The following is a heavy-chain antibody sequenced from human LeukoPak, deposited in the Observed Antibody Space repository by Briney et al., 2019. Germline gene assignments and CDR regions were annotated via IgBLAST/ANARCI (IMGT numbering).Heavy chain of an antibody. D-gene: IGHD3-3*01. Sequence: EASVKVSCKASRYTFTSYDINWVRQATGQGLEWMGWMNPNTGDTGYAQKFQGRVTMTRNSSISTAYMELSSLSSEDTAVYYCARLGLEWFHYYCMDVWGKGTTVTVSS. J-gene: IGHJ6*03. V-gene: IGHV1-8*01. CDR1: RYTFTSYD. CDR3: ARLGLEWFHYYCMDV. CDR2: MNPNTGDT.